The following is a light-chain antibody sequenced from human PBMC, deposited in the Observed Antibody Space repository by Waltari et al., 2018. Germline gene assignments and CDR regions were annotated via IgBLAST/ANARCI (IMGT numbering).Light chain of an antibody. Sequence: QSALTQPASVSGSPGQSITISCTGTSSDVGSYNLVSWYQQHPGKAPRLMIYEGSKRPSGVSSRFSGSKSGNTASLTISGLQAEDEADYYCCSYAGSSTYGVVGGGTKLTVL. V-gene: IGLV2-23*01. CDR2: EGS. CDR1: SSDVGSYNL. CDR3: CSYAGSSTYGV. J-gene: IGLJ2*01.